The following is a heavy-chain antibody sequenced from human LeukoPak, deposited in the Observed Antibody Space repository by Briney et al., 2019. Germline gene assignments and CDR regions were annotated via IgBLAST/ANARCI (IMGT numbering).Heavy chain of an antibody. V-gene: IGHV1-2*06. D-gene: IGHD3-22*01. CDR3: ARDLDYYDSSGYYYGAFDI. CDR1: GYTFTGYY. Sequence: ASVKVSCKASGYTFTGYYMHWVRQAPGQGLEWMGRINPNSGGTNYAQKFQGRVTMTRDTSISTAYMELSRLRSDDTAVYYCARDLDYYDSSGYYYGAFDIWGQGTMVTVSS. CDR2: INPNSGGT. J-gene: IGHJ3*02.